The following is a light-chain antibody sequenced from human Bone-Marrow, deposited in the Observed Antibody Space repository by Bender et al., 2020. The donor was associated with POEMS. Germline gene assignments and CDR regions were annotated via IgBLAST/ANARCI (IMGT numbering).Light chain of an antibody. V-gene: IGLV2-14*03. CDR1: GSDVGGNNY. J-gene: IGLJ2*01. CDR2: DVS. Sequence: QSALTQPASVSGSPGQSITISCTGTGSDVGGNNYVSWYQHHPDKAPKLLISDVSNRPSVISHRFSGSKSGNTASLTISGLQAEDEAHYYCASYTSSNALVFGGGTKVTVL. CDR3: ASYTSSNALV.